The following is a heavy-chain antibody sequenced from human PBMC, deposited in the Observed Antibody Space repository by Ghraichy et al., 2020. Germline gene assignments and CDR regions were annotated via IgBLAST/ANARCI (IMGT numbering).Heavy chain of an antibody. CDR1: GGSISSYY. J-gene: IGHJ4*02. D-gene: IGHD1-7*01. Sequence: SETLSLTCTVSGGSISSYYWSWIRQPPGKGLEWIGYIYYSGSTNYNPSLKSRVTISVDTSKNQFSLKLSSVTAADTAVYYCARGLDYNWNYVSLDYWGQGTLVTVSS. V-gene: IGHV4-59*01. CDR2: IYYSGST. CDR3: ARGLDYNWNYVSLDY.